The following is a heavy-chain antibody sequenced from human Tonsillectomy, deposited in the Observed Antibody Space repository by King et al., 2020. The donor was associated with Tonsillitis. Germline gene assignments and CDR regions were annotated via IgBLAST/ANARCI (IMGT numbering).Heavy chain of an antibody. J-gene: IGHJ3*02. CDR3: AKTFNYYDSNGYYAFDI. CDR1: GGAITSGSYY. D-gene: IGHD3-22*01. CDR2: IYTSGST. Sequence: VQLQESDPGLVKPSETLSLTCTVSGGAITSGSYYWSWIRQPAGKGLEWIGRIYTSGSTNYNPSLKSRVTISVDTSKKQFSLNLSSVTAADTAMYYCAKTFNYYDSNGYYAFDIWGQGTMVTVSS. V-gene: IGHV4-61*02.